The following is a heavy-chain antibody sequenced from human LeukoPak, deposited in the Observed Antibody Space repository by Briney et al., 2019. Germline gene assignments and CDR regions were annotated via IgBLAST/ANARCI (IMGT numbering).Heavy chain of an antibody. D-gene: IGHD1-26*01. V-gene: IGHV1-18*01. CDR2: SSTFNGHT. Sequence: ASVKVSCKASGYTFTDYGIHCVRQAPGQGLECMSWSSTFNGHTIYGQRFQGRVTMTTAPSTTTVYMELTSLTSDDTALYYCARDAVGARALDVWGQGTMVTVSS. CDR3: ARDAVGARALDV. CDR1: GYTFTDYG. J-gene: IGHJ3*01.